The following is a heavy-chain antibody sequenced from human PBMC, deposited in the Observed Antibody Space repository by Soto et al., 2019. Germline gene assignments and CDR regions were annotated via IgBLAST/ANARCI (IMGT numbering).Heavy chain of an antibody. J-gene: IGHJ4*02. D-gene: IGHD3-22*01. V-gene: IGHV4-38-2*01. Sequence: SETLSLTCAVSGYSISTGFNWAWIRQPPGKGLEWIGEINHRGSTKYNASLKSRVTISADTSKNQFSLKVGSVTAADTAVYYCARSRYADSSGYYYWGQGTLVTVSS. CDR1: GYSISTGFN. CDR2: INHRGST. CDR3: ARSRYADSSGYYY.